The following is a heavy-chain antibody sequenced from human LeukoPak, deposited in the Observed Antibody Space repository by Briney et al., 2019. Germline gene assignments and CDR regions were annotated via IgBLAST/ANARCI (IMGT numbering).Heavy chain of an antibody. Sequence: SETLSLTCDAYGVSFSGYYMSWIRQPPGKGLEWIGEINHSGSTKYNPSLKSGGATLVDASKKPVSMMLSTVTAADTAVYYCVRRSIARFDYWGQGTLVTVSS. CDR1: GVSFSGYY. CDR2: INHSGST. J-gene: IGHJ4*02. V-gene: IGHV4-34*01. D-gene: IGHD3-22*01. CDR3: VRRSIARFDY.